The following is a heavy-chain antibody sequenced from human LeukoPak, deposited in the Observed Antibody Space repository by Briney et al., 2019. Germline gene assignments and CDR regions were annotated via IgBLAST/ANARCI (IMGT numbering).Heavy chain of an antibody. CDR1: GYTFSSYA. V-gene: IGHV3-23*01. Sequence: GGSLRLSCAASGYTFSSYAMSWVRQAPGKGLEWVSAISGSGGSTYHADSVKGRLTISRDNSKNTLYLQMNSLRAEDTAVYYCAKEVEGTYRAVAGTGGDYWGQGTLVNVSS. CDR2: ISGSGGST. CDR3: AKEVEGTYRAVAGTGGDY. J-gene: IGHJ4*02. D-gene: IGHD6-19*01.